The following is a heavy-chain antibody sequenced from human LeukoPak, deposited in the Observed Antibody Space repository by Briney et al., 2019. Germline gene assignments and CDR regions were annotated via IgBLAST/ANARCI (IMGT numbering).Heavy chain of an antibody. V-gene: IGHV3-74*01. CDR3: ARAFRPYSSSSVFDY. CDR2: INTDGSST. J-gene: IGHJ4*02. D-gene: IGHD6-6*01. CDR1: GFTISSYW. Sequence: GGSLRLSCAASGFTISSYWMHWVRQAPGKGLVWVSRINTDGSSTSYADSVKGRFTISRGNAKNTLHLQMNSLRAEDTAVYYCARAFRPYSSSSVFDYWGQGTLVTVSS.